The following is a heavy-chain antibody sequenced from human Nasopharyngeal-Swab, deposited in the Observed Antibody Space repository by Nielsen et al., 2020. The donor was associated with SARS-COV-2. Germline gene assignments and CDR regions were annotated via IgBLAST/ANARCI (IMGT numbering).Heavy chain of an antibody. Sequence: SETLSLTCTVSGGSISSYYWSWIRQPPGKGLEWFGYIYYSGSTNYNPSLKSRVTISVDTSKNQFSLKLSSVTAADTAVYYCARGGWGDYPDYWGQGTLVTVSS. J-gene: IGHJ4*02. CDR1: GGSISSYY. D-gene: IGHD4-17*01. CDR3: ARGGWGDYPDY. V-gene: IGHV4-59*12. CDR2: IYYSGST.